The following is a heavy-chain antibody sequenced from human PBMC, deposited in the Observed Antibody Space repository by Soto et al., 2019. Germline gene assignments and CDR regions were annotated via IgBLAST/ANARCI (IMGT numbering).Heavy chain of an antibody. CDR1: GGSISSNY. D-gene: IGHD6-13*01. CDR2: VYNSGST. CDR3: ARYRREAVAGYTLDN. V-gene: IGHV4-59*01. Sequence: SETLSLTCTVSGGSISSNYWTWIRQPPGKGLEWIGYVYNSGSTNYNPSLKSRVTISEGTSKSQFSLKVNSMTAADTAVYYCARYRREAVAGYTLDNWGQGMLVTVSS. J-gene: IGHJ4*02.